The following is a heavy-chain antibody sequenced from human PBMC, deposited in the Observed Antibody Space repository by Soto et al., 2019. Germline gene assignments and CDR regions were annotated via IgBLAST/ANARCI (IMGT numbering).Heavy chain of an antibody. Sequence: SETSLTCTVSGGSISSYYWSWIRQPPVKGLEWIGYIYYSGSTNYNPSLKSRVTISVDTSKNQFSLKLSSVTAADTAVYYCARLADCSSTSCYDYWGQGTLVTVSS. CDR2: IYYSGST. CDR1: GGSISSYY. D-gene: IGHD2-2*01. J-gene: IGHJ4*02. V-gene: IGHV4-59*08. CDR3: ARLADCSSTSCYDY.